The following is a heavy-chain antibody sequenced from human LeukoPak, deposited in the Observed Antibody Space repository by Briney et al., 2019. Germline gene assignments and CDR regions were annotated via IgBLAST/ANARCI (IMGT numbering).Heavy chain of an antibody. CDR3: ARQGYGDYLLGYYFDY. D-gene: IGHD4-17*01. CDR2: ISYSGST. CDR1: GGSISSFY. J-gene: IGHJ4*02. Sequence: SETLSLTCTVSGGSISSFYWSWIRQPPGKGLDWIGYISYSGSTSYNPSLKSRVTISVDTSKNQFSLKLSSVTASDTAVYYCARQGYGDYLLGYYFDYWGQGTLVTVSS. V-gene: IGHV4-59*08.